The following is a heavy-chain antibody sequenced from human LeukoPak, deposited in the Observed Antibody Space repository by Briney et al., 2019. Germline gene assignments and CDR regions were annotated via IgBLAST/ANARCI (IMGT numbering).Heavy chain of an antibody. J-gene: IGHJ4*02. CDR1: GFTFSSYA. CDR3: AKDPNNYDSSGWDH. V-gene: IGHV3-23*01. CDR2: ISGSGGST. Sequence: GGSLRLSCAASGFTFSSYAMSWVRQAPGKGLEWVSAISGSGGSTYYADSVKGRFTISRDNARNTLYLQMNNLRAEDTAVYYCAKDPNNYDSSGWDHWGQGTLVTVSS. D-gene: IGHD3-22*01.